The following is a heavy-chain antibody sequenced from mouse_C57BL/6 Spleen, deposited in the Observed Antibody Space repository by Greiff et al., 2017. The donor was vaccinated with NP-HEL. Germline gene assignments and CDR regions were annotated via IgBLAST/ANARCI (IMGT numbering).Heavy chain of an antibody. CDR1: GYTFTSYW. CDR2: INPSSGYT. Sequence: QVQLKQSGAELAKPGASVKLSCKASGYTFTSYWMHWVKQRPGQGLEWIGYINPSSGYTKYNQKFKDKATLTADKSSSTAYMQLSSLTYEDSAVYYCARTRSNYDYAMDYWGQGTSVTVSS. D-gene: IGHD2-5*01. CDR3: ARTRSNYDYAMDY. J-gene: IGHJ4*01. V-gene: IGHV1-7*01.